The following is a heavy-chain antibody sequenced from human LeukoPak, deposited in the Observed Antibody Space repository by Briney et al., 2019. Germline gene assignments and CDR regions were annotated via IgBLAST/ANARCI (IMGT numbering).Heavy chain of an antibody. D-gene: IGHD3-22*01. Sequence: GGSLRLSCAASGFTFRSYSMNWVRQAPGKGLEWVSSISSSSSYIYYADSVKGRFTISRDNAKNSLYLQMNSLRAEDTAVYYCARERVGYYYDSSGYYDYWGQGTLVTVSS. CDR1: GFTFRSYS. CDR2: ISSSSSYI. CDR3: ARERVGYYYDSSGYYDY. V-gene: IGHV3-21*01. J-gene: IGHJ4*02.